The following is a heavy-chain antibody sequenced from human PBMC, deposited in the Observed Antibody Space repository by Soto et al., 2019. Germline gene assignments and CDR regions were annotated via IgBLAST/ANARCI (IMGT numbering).Heavy chain of an antibody. D-gene: IGHD3-10*01. CDR1: GFTFSDNW. V-gene: IGHV3-7*05. J-gene: IGHJ4*02. CDR2: INTDGSEK. Sequence: EVHLVESGGGLVQPGGSLRLSCAASGFTFSDNWLSWVRQARGKGLECVANINTDGSEKYYVDPVKGRFTISRDNAKNSLYLQMNTLRAEDTAVYYCATSMGRGGNDYWGQGTLVAVSS. CDR3: ATSMGRGGNDY.